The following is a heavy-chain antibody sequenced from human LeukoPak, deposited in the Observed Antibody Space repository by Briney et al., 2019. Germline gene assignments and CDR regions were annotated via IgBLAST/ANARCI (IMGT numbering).Heavy chain of an antibody. CDR2: IYYSGRT. Sequence: SETLSLTCTVSGGSISSYYWSWIRQPPGEGLEWIGYIYYSGRTNYSPSLKSRVTISVDTSKNQFSLKLSSVTAADTAVYYCAGSYCSSTSCYLDWFDPWGQGTLVTVSS. J-gene: IGHJ5*02. CDR1: GGSISSYY. CDR3: AGSYCSSTSCYLDWFDP. D-gene: IGHD2-2*01. V-gene: IGHV4-59*01.